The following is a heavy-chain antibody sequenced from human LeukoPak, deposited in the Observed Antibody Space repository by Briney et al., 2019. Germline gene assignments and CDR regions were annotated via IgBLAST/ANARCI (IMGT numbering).Heavy chain of an antibody. V-gene: IGHV3-30-3*01. CDR2: ISYDGSNK. J-gene: IGHJ4*02. Sequence: GGSLRLSCAASGFTFSSYAMHWVRQAPGKGLEWAAVISYDGSNKYYADSVKGRFTISRDNSKNTLYLQMNSLRAEDTAVYYCARSSYYYDSSGPFDYWGQGTLVTVSS. CDR3: ARSSYYYDSSGPFDY. D-gene: IGHD3-22*01. CDR1: GFTFSSYA.